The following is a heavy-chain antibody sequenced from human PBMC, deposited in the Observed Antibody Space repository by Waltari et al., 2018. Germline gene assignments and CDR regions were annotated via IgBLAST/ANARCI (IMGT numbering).Heavy chain of an antibody. Sequence: QVQLRESGPGLLKPSETLSLTCRVSGGSLSSYYWNWLRQPAGKGLEWIGRMYFTGIMDYNPSLQSRVTMSVDTSKNQFFLNLTSVTAADTAVYYCATDGLSRSLSHWGQGALVTVSS. CDR2: MYFTGIM. J-gene: IGHJ4*02. V-gene: IGHV4-4*07. CDR1: GGSLSSYY. D-gene: IGHD6-19*01. CDR3: ATDGLSRSLSH.